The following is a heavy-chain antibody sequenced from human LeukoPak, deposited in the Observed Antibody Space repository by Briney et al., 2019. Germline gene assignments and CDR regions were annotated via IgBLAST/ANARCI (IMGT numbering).Heavy chain of an antibody. CDR1: GYTVSSNY. CDR2: IYSGGRT. V-gene: IGHV3-53*01. CDR3: ARGCDSNGYYCQFDY. Sequence: GGSLRLSCAASGYTVSSNYMSWVRQAPGKGLEWVSVIYSGGRTYNADSVKGRFTISRDNSKNTLYLQMNSLRAEDTAVYYCARGCDSNGYYCQFDYWGQGTLVTVSS. J-gene: IGHJ4*02. D-gene: IGHD3-22*01.